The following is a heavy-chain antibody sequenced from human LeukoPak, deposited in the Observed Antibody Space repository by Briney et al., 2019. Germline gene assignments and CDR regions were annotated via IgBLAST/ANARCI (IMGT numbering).Heavy chain of an antibody. Sequence: GGSLRLSCAASGFTVSSNYMSWVRQAPGKGLEWVSVIYSGGSTYYADSVKGRFTISRDNSKNTLYLQMNSLRAEDTAVYYCARQGGANWLNWFDPWGQGTLVTVSS. CDR1: GFTVSSNY. V-gene: IGHV3-53*01. CDR2: IYSGGST. CDR3: ARQGGANWLNWFDP. J-gene: IGHJ5*02. D-gene: IGHD1-1*01.